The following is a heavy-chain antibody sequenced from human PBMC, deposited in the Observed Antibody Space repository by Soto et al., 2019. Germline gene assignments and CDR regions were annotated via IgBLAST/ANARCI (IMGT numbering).Heavy chain of an antibody. V-gene: IGHV1-3*01. CDR2: IKPANGNT. Sequence: ASVKVSCKATGYTFTAYAMHWVRQAPGQSLEWMGRIKPANGNTKYSQKFQGRLIITSDTSANTMYMELSSLTSEDTAMYYCTRSAISPYGGLIGPFDYWGQGNLVTVSS. CDR1: GYTFTAYA. J-gene: IGHJ4*02. CDR3: TRSAISPYGGLIGPFDY. D-gene: IGHD3-16*02.